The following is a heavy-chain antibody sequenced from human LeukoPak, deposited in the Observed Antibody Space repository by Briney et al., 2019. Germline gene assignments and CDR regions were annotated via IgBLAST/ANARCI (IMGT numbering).Heavy chain of an antibody. Sequence: GGSLRLSCAASGFTFSSYAMSWVRQAPGKGLEWVANIKQDGSEKYYVDPVKGRFTISRDNAKNSLYLQMNSLRAEDTAVYYCARDSTSSGYYPYYFDYWGQGTLVTVSS. CDR1: GFTFSSYA. J-gene: IGHJ4*02. CDR2: IKQDGSEK. V-gene: IGHV3-7*01. CDR3: ARDSTSSGYYPYYFDY. D-gene: IGHD3-22*01.